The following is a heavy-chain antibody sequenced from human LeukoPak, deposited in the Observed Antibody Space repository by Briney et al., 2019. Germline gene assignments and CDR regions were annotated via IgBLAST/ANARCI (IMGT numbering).Heavy chain of an antibody. D-gene: IGHD4-17*01. J-gene: IGHJ4*02. V-gene: IGHV4-59*01. CDR2: INYSGNT. Sequence: PSETLSLTCTVSGDSISSYYWSWIRQPPAKGLAWMGYINYSGNTNYNPSLKSRVTISVDTSKNQFSLRLTSVTGADTAVYCCAREGRQDYVYFDCWGQGTLVTVSS. CDR3: AREGRQDYVYFDC. CDR1: GDSISSYY.